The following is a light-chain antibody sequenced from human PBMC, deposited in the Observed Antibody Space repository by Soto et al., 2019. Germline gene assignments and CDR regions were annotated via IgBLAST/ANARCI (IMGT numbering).Light chain of an antibody. CDR1: SDINVGRYN. Sequence: QAVVTQPPSSSASPGESARLTCTLPSDINVGRYNIYWYQQKPGSPPRYLLYYYSDSDKGQGSGVPSRFSGSKDASANTGILLISGLQSEDEADYYCMIWPSNYVVFGGGTKLTVL. V-gene: IGLV5-37*01. CDR2: YYSDSDK. CDR3: MIWPSNYVV. J-gene: IGLJ2*01.